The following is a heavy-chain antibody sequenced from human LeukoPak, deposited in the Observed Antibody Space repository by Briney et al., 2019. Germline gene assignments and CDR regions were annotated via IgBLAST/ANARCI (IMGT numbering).Heavy chain of an antibody. Sequence: GGSLTLSCAASGFTFDDYAMHWVRQAPGKGLEGVSGISWNSGSIGYADSVKGRFPLSRDNAKNSLYLQMNSLRAEDTALYYCAKGAYSHYYMDVWGKGTTVTVSS. J-gene: IGHJ6*03. D-gene: IGHD6-13*01. CDR3: AKGAYSHYYMDV. CDR2: ISWNSGSI. CDR1: GFTFDDYA. V-gene: IGHV3-9*01.